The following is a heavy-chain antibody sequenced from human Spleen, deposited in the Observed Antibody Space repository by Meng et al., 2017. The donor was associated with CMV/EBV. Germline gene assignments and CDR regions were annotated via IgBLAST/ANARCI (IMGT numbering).Heavy chain of an antibody. V-gene: IGHV3-23*01. CDR3: AKGDVAGGY. CDR2: IIGNGGST. CDR1: GFTFSSYA. Sequence: GESLKISCAASGFTFSSYAMTWVRQAPGKGLEWVSTIIGNGGSTYYTDSVKGRFTLSRDNPKNTLYLQMNSLRAEDTAVYYCAKGDVAGGYWGQGTLVTVSS. J-gene: IGHJ4*02. D-gene: IGHD3-10*02.